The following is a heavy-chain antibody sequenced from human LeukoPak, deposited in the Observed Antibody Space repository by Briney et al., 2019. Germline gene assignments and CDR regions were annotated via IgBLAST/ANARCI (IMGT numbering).Heavy chain of an antibody. CDR1: GFIFSDYW. Sequence: GGSVRLSCAASGFIFSDYWMSWVRQPRGKGLGWVANIRQDASERYYGDSVKGRFAISRDNTKNSLYLQMNSLRAEDTAVYYCVRDKGFLRWKYLTPEYWGHGTLVTVSS. V-gene: IGHV3-7*01. CDR2: IRQDASER. D-gene: IGHD3-9*01. J-gene: IGHJ4*01. CDR3: VRDKGFLRWKYLTPEY.